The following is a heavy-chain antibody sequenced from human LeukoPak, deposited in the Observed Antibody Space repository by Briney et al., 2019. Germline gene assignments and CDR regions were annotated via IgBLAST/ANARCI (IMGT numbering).Heavy chain of an antibody. CDR2: IYSSGST. D-gene: IGHD3-22*01. CDR1: NDSINSGTSF. Sequence: SETLSLTCTVSNDSINSGTSFWSWIRQPAGKGLEWIGRIYSSGSTNYNPSLKSRVTISVDTSKNQFSLKLGSVTAADTAVYYCARGLTTTVLDYWGQGTLVTVSS. J-gene: IGHJ4*02. CDR3: ARGLTTTVLDY. V-gene: IGHV4-61*02.